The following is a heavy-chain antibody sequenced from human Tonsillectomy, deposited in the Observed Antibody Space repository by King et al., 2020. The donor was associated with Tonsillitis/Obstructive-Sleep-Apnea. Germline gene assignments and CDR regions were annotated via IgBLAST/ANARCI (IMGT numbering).Heavy chain of an antibody. D-gene: IGHD3-10*01. V-gene: IGHV3-15*01. CDR3: ATDWSYFDPFDL. CDR2: IKSKTDGETT. CDR1: GFTFYNAW. J-gene: IGHJ3*01. Sequence: VQLVESGGGLVKPGGSLRLSCAASGFTFYNAWMSWVRQAPGKGLECVGRIKSKTDGETTDYVAPVKGRFIISRDDSKKTLDLQMNSLRIEDTAVYYCATDWSYFDPFDLWGQGTKVIVSS.